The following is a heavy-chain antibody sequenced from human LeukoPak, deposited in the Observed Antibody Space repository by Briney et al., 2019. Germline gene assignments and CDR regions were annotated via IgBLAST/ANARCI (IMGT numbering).Heavy chain of an antibody. CDR1: GGSFSGYY. V-gene: IGHV3-23*01. J-gene: IGHJ4*02. D-gene: IGHD3-22*01. CDR3: AKDLHYYDSSGYYDY. Sequence: ETLSLTCAVYGGSFSGYYWNWIRQPPGKGLEWVSAISGSGGSTYYADSVKGWFTISRDNSKNTLYLQMNSLRAEDTAVYYCAKDLHYYDSSGYYDYWGQGTLVTVSS. CDR2: ISGSGGST.